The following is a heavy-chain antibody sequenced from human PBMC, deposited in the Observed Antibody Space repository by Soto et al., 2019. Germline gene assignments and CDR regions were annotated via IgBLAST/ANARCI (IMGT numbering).Heavy chain of an antibody. CDR3: ARPLWFGELSSWSLDV. CDR2: MNPNSGNT. D-gene: IGHD3-10*01. CDR1: GYTFTSYD. J-gene: IGHJ6*04. V-gene: IGHV1-8*01. Sequence: QVQLVQSGAEVKKPGASVKVSCKASGYTFTSYDINWVRQATGQGLEWMGWMNPNSGNTGYAQKFQGRVTMTRNTSISTAYMELSSLRSEDTAVYYCARPLWFGELSSWSLDVWGKGTTVTVSS.